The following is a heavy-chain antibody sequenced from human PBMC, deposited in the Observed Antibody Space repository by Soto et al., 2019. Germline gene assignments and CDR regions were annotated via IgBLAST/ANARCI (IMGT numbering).Heavy chain of an antibody. J-gene: IGHJ3*02. D-gene: IGHD6-19*01. V-gene: IGHV3-23*01. CDR2: VSRSGGNT. CDR3: ARPFVAGRTSSAFDI. Sequence: GSLRLSCAASGFTFSSYAMSWVRQAPGKGLEWVSSVSRSGGNTDYADSVKGRVIISRDNSKNTLYLQMNSLRVEDTAVYYCARPFVAGRTSSAFDIWGQGTTVTVSS. CDR1: GFTFSSYA.